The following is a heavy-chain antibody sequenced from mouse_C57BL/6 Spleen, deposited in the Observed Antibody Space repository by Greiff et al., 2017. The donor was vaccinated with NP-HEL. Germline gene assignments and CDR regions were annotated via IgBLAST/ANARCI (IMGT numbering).Heavy chain of an antibody. J-gene: IGHJ2*01. Sequence: VQRVESGAELAKPGASVKLSCKASGYTFTSYWMHWVKQRPGQGLEWIGYINPSSGYTKYNQKFKDKATLTADKSSSTAYMQLSSLTYEDSAVYYCAREDYGSSYRYWGQGTTLTVSS. V-gene: IGHV1-7*01. D-gene: IGHD1-1*01. CDR1: GYTFTSYW. CDR2: INPSSGYT. CDR3: AREDYGSSYRY.